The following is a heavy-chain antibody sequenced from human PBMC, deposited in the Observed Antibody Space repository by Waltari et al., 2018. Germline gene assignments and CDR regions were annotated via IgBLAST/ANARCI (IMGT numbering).Heavy chain of an antibody. CDR1: GGSISIASHY. Sequence: QLQLQESGPGLVKPSETLSLTCPVSGGSISIASHYWGWIRQPPGKGLEWVGTVFYSGNTYYNPSLKSRVTISVDTSKNQFSLKLSSVTAADTAMYFCARIYGSGSYYLDFWGQGTLVTVSS. CDR3: ARIYGSGSYYLDF. V-gene: IGHV4-39*07. D-gene: IGHD3-10*01. CDR2: VFYSGNT. J-gene: IGHJ4*02.